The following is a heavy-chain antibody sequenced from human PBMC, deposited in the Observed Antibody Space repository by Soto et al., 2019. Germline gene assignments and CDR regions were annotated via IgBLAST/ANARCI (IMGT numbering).Heavy chain of an antibody. D-gene: IGHD7-27*01. CDR1: GYTFTSYD. Sequence: QVQLVQSGAEVKKPGASVKVSCKASGYTFTSYDINWVRQATGQGLEWMGWMNPNSGNTGYAQKFQGRVTMTRNTSISTAYIELRSLSSEDTSVYYCASLHWANYYYYRMDVWGQGTTVTVSS. CDR3: ASLHWANYYYYRMDV. J-gene: IGHJ6*02. CDR2: MNPNSGNT. V-gene: IGHV1-8*01.